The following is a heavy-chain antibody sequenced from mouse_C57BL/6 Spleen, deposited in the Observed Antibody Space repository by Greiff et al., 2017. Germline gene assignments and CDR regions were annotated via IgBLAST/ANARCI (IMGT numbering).Heavy chain of an antibody. CDR2: IYPGDGDT. V-gene: IGHV1-80*01. J-gene: IGHJ1*03. D-gene: IGHD2-3*01. Sequence: QVQLQQSGAELVKPGASVKISCKASGYAFSSYWLNWVKQRPGKGLEWIGQIYPGDGDTNYNGTFKGKATLTADKSSSKAYMQLSSLTSEYSAVYFCARSRSDGYYVYFDGWGTGTTVTVSS. CDR1: GYAFSSYW. CDR3: ARSRSDGYYVYFDG.